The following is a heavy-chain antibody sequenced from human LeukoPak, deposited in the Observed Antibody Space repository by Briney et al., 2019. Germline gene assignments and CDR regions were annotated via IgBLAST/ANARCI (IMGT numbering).Heavy chain of an antibody. D-gene: IGHD3-22*01. V-gene: IGHV4-39*01. J-gene: IGHJ4*02. CDR3: ARHEGSSGPHPFDY. Sequence: SETLSLTCTVSGGSISSSSYYWGWIRQPPGKGLEWIGSIYYSGSTYYNPSLKSRVTISVDTSKNQFSLKLSSVTAADTAVYYCARHEGSSGPHPFDYWGQGTLVTVSS. CDR2: IYYSGST. CDR1: GGSISSSSYY.